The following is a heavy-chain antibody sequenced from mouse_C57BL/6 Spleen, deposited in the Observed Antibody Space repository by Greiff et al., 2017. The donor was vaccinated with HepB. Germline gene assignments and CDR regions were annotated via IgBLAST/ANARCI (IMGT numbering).Heavy chain of an antibody. V-gene: IGHV7-3*01. CDR3: ARYYGSSLGY. J-gene: IGHJ2*01. CDR1: GFTFTDYY. CDR2: IRNKANGYTT. D-gene: IGHD1-1*01. Sequence: EVQRVESGGGLVQPGGSLSLSCAASGFTFTDYYMSWVRQPPGKALEWLGFIRNKANGYTTEYSASVKGRFTISRDNSQIILYLQMNALRAEDSATYYCARYYGSSLGYWGQGTTLTVSS.